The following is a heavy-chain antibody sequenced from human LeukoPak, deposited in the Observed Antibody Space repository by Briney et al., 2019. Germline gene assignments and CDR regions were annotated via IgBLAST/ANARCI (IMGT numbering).Heavy chain of an antibody. CDR3: ARALVRGVIPKGWYNWFDP. CDR2: INHSGST. Sequence: SETLSLTCTVYGGSFSGYYWSWIRQPPGKGLEWIGEINHSGSTNYNPSLKSRVTISVDTSKNQFSLKLSSVTAADTAVYYCARALVRGVIPKGWYNWFDPWGQGTLVTVSS. D-gene: IGHD3-10*01. J-gene: IGHJ5*02. CDR1: GGSFSGYY. V-gene: IGHV4-34*01.